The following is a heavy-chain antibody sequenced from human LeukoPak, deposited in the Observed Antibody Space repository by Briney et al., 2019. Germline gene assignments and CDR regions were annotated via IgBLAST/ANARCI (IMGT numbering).Heavy chain of an antibody. CDR1: GFTFSSYA. V-gene: IGHV3-23*01. Sequence: GGSLRLSCAASGFTFSSYAMSWLRQAPGKGLEWVSAISGSGGSTYYADSVKGRFTISRDNSKNTLYLQMNSLRAEDTAVYYCAKDLRNSVSPSPSAFDIWGQGTMVTVSS. CDR2: ISGSGGST. J-gene: IGHJ3*02. CDR3: AKDLRNSVSPSPSAFDI. D-gene: IGHD2-8*01.